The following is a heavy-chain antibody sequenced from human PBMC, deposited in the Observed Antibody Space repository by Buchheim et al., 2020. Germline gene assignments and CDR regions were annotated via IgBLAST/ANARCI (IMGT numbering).Heavy chain of an antibody. Sequence: QVQLQQWDAGLLKPSETLSLTCAVYGGSFSGYYWSWIRQPPGKGLEWIGEINHSGSTNYNPSLKSRVTISVDTSKNQFSLKLSSVTAADTAVYYCARGDYDFWSGYSSNWFDPWGQGTL. J-gene: IGHJ5*02. V-gene: IGHV4-34*01. CDR2: INHSGST. CDR3: ARGDYDFWSGYSSNWFDP. D-gene: IGHD3-3*01. CDR1: GGSFSGYY.